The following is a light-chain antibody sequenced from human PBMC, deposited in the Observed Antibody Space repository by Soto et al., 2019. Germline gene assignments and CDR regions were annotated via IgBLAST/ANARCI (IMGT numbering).Light chain of an antibody. Sequence: EIVMTQSPATLSVSPGESATLSCRASQSVSSNLAWYQQKPGQAPRLLIYGASTRATGIPARFSGSGSGTEFTLTISSLQSEDFAVYYCQQYNNWPPAWTFGQLTKVEIK. V-gene: IGKV3-15*01. J-gene: IGKJ1*01. CDR3: QQYNNWPPAWT. CDR1: QSVSSN. CDR2: GAS.